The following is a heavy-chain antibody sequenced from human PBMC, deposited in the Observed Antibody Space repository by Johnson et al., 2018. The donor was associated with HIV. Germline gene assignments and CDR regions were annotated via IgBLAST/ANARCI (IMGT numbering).Heavy chain of an antibody. CDR2: LHRDGTT. Sequence: VQLVESGGGLVQPGGSLRLSCVVSGFTFNNYMNWVRQTPGKGLEWVSILHRDGTTYYADSVKGRFTISRYNSKNTLYLQMNSLRAEDTAAYYCARPTRSSIAATGDDAFDIWGQGTMVTVSS. D-gene: IGHD6-13*01. V-gene: IGHV3-66*04. CDR1: GFTFNNY. J-gene: IGHJ3*02. CDR3: ARPTRSSIAATGDDAFDI.